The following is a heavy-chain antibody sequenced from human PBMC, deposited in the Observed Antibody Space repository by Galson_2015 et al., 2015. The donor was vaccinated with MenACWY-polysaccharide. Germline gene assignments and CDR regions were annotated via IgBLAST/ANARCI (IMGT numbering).Heavy chain of an antibody. D-gene: IGHD1-26*01. J-gene: IGHJ4*02. CDR1: GFTFSTYA. CDR2: ISSSGDDK. Sequence: SLRLSCAASGFTFSTYAMHWVRQAPGQGLEWMATISSSGDDKYYADSVKGRFTISRDNSNNTLYLEMSSLRAGDTAVYYCVKNGYTGSDYWGQGTLVTVSS. V-gene: IGHV3-30*18. CDR3: VKNGYTGSDY.